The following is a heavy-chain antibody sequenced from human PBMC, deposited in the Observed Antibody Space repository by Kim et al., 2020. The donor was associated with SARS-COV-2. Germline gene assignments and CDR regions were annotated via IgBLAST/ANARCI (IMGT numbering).Heavy chain of an antibody. J-gene: IGHJ4*02. D-gene: IGHD6-19*01. Sequence: TSNTPSLKSRVTISVDTSKNQFSRKLSSVTAADTAVYYCARRVGGWEIDYWGQGTLVTVSS. CDR3: ARRVGGWEIDY. CDR2: T. V-gene: IGHV4-39*01.